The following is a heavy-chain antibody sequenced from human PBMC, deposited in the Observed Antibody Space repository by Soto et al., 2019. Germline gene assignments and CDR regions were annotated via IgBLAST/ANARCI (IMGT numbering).Heavy chain of an antibody. CDR1: GGSISSYY. CDR2: IYYSGST. J-gene: IGHJ5*02. D-gene: IGHD3-22*01. V-gene: IGHV4-59*01. Sequence: PSETLSLTCTVSGGSISSYYLSWIRQPPGKGLEWIGYIYYSGSTNYNPSLKSRVTISVDTSKNQFSLKLSSVTAADTAVYYCARDQYYYDSSGYLNWFDPWGQGTLVTVSS. CDR3: ARDQYYYDSSGYLNWFDP.